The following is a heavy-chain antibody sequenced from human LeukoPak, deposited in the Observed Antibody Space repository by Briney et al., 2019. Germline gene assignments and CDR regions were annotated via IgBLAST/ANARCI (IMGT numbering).Heavy chain of an antibody. D-gene: IGHD4-17*01. CDR2: IYYSGST. V-gene: IGHV4-31*02. CDR1: GFTVSSNY. J-gene: IGHJ4*02. CDR3: AREGSFDYGDYGLDY. Sequence: LRLSCAASGFTVSSNYMSWIRQHPGKGLEWLGYIYYSGSTYYNPSLKSRVTISVDTSKNQFSLKLSSVTAADTAVYYCAREGSFDYGDYGLDYWGQGTLVTVSS.